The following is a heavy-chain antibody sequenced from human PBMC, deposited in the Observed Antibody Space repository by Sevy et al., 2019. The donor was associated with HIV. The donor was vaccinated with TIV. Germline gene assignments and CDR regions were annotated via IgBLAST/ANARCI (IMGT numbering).Heavy chain of an antibody. CDR2: IYYSGST. Sequence: SETLSLTCTVSGGSISSYYGSWIRQPPGKGLEWIGYIYYSGSTNYNPSLKSRVTISVDTSKNQFSLKLSSVTAADTAVYYCARGVRGELSGYYFDYWGQGTLVTVSS. V-gene: IGHV4-59*01. D-gene: IGHD3-16*02. CDR3: ARGVRGELSGYYFDY. J-gene: IGHJ4*02. CDR1: GGSISSYY.